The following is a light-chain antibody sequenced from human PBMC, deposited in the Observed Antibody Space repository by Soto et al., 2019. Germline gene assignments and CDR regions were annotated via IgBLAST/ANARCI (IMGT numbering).Light chain of an antibody. CDR1: QGIRNF. CDR2: AAS. Sequence: DIQMTQSPPSLSASVGDRVTITCRASQGIRNFVAWYQQKPGKAPKLLIYAASTLQSGVPSRFSGSGSGTDFTLTINSLQPEDVATYSLQKYSSVPVFGPGTKVEIK. V-gene: IGKV1-27*01. CDR3: QKYSSVPV. J-gene: IGKJ3*01.